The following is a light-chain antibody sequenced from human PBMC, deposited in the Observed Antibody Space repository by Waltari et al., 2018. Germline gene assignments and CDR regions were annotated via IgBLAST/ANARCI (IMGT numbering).Light chain of an antibody. CDR2: GAS. J-gene: IGKJ1*01. CDR3: QQSFSSPWT. V-gene: IGKV1-39*01. CDR1: QNIRTY. Sequence: DIQMTQSPSSLSASVGDTVTVTCRASQNIRTYLNWYQQKTAKAPKLLIYGASTLQRGVPSRFRVSASGTEFTLTVTNLQPDDFATYFCQQSFSSPWTFGQGTTVNI.